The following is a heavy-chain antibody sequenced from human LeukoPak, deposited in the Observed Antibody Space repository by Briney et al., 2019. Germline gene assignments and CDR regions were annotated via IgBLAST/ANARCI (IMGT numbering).Heavy chain of an antibody. V-gene: IGHV4-39*01. CDR1: GGSISSSSDC. CDR2: IYYRGST. D-gene: IGHD1-26*01. CDR3: ARHPWEQLNWFDP. J-gene: IGHJ5*02. Sequence: SETLSLTCTVSGGSISSSSDCWGWIRQPPGKGWEWNGSIYYRGSTNYNPSLKTPLPISVHTHKNEFSLKLSSVTAADTAVYYCARHPWEQLNWFDPWGQGTMVTVSS.